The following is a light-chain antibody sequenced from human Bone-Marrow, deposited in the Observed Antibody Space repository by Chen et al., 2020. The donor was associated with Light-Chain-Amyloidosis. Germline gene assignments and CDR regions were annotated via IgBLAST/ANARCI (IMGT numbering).Light chain of an antibody. J-gene: IGLJ2*01. V-gene: IGLV3-25*03. CDR1: DLPTKY. CDR2: RDT. Sequence: SYELTQPPSVSVSPGQPARITCSGDDLPTKYAYWYQQKPGQAPVLVIHRDTERPSGISERFSGSSAGTTATLTISGVQAEDEADYRCQSADSSGTYEVIFGGGTKLTVL. CDR3: QSADSSGTYEVI.